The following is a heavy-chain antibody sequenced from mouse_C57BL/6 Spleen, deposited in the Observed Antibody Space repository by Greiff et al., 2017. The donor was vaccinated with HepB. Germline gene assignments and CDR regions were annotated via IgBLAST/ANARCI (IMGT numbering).Heavy chain of an antibody. CDR2: IDPENGDT. CDR3: TTFRARAFAY. V-gene: IGHV14-4*01. CDR1: GFNIKDDY. J-gene: IGHJ3*01. Sequence: EVQLQQSGAELVRPGASVKLSCTASGFNIKDDYMHWVKQRPEQGLEWIGWIDPENGDTEYASKFQGKATITADTSSNTAYLQLSSLTSGDTAVYYCTTFRARAFAYWGQGTLVTVSA. D-gene: IGHD3-1*01.